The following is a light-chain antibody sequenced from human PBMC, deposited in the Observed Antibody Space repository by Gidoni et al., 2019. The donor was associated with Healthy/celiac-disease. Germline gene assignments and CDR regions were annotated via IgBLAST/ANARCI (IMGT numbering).Light chain of an antibody. V-gene: IGLV2-14*01. Sequence: QSALTQPASVSGPPGQSITISCSGSTSDVGGYDYVSWYQHHPGKAPKLMIYEVSNRPSGVSNRFSGSKSGNTASLTISGLQAEDEADYFCTSYTSRSVYVFGTGTTVTVL. CDR3: TSYTSRSVYV. J-gene: IGLJ1*01. CDR1: TSDVGGYDY. CDR2: EVS.